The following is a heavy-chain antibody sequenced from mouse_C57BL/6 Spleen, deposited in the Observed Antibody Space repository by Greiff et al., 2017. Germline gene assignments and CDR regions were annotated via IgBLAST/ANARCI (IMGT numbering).Heavy chain of an antibody. CDR1: GYSFTGYY. J-gene: IGHJ1*03. CDR3: ARGIYYGSSYWYFDV. V-gene: IGHV1-42*01. Sequence: VQLQQSGPELVKPGASVKISCKASGYSFTGYYMNWVKQSPEKSLEWIGEINPSTGGTTYNQKFKAKATLTVDKSSSTAYMQLKSLTSEDSAVYYCARGIYYGSSYWYFDVWGTGTTVTVSS. D-gene: IGHD1-1*01. CDR2: INPSTGGT.